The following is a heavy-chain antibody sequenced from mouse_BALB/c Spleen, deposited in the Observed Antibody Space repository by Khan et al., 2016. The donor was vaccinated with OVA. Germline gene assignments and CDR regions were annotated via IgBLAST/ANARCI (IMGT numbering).Heavy chain of an antibody. D-gene: IGHD2-3*01. Sequence: VQLKESGAELVRPGALVKLSCKASGFNIKDYYIHWVKQRPEQGLEWIGWIDPENGNTIYDPKFQGKASITADTSSTTAYLHLRRLNSEDTAVYYCARSGYFAWFPYWGQGTLVTVSA. CDR2: IDPENGNT. CDR1: GFNIKDYY. J-gene: IGHJ3*01. CDR3: ARSGYFAWFPY. V-gene: IGHV14-1*02.